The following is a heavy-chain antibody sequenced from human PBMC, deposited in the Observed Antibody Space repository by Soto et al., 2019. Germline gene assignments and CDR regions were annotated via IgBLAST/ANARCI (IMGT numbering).Heavy chain of an antibody. CDR1: GFTFSSYG. CDR2: ISYDGSNK. Sequence: QVQLVESGGGVVQPGRSLSLSCAASGFTFSSYGMHWVRQAPGKGLEWVAVISYDGSNKYYADSVKGRFTISRDNSKNTLYLQMNSLRAEDTAVYYCAKQDNWNYVNDYWGQGTLVTVSS. V-gene: IGHV3-30*18. CDR3: AKQDNWNYVNDY. D-gene: IGHD1-7*01. J-gene: IGHJ4*02.